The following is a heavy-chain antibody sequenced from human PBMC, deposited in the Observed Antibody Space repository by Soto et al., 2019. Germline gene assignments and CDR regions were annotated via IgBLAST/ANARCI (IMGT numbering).Heavy chain of an antibody. V-gene: IGHV3-23*01. CDR3: ARDAYSGSYYFFGYFQH. J-gene: IGHJ1*01. CDR2: ISGTGETT. Sequence: PGGSLRLSCAGSGFSFNTYTINWVRQAPGKGLESVSAISGTGETTYYADSVRGRFAISRDKSNNTVFLQMNTLRAEDTAVYYCARDAYSGSYYFFGYFQHWGQGTLVTVSS. CDR1: GFSFNTYT. D-gene: IGHD1-26*01.